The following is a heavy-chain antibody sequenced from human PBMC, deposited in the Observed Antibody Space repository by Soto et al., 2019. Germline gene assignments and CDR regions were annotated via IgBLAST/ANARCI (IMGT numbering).Heavy chain of an antibody. J-gene: IGHJ5*02. CDR1: RFTFSSYW. D-gene: IGHD3-16*01. Sequence: GGSLRLSCAASRFTFSSYWMTWVRQAPGKGLEWVANIKQDGSEKYYVDSVKGRFTISRDNAKNSLYLQMNSLRAEDTAVYYCARDVSGGNLDPWGQGTLVTVSS. V-gene: IGHV3-7*01. CDR3: ARDVSGGNLDP. CDR2: IKQDGSEK.